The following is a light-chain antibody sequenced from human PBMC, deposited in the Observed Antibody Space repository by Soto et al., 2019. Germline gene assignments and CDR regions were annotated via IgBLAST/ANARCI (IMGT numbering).Light chain of an antibody. CDR1: SSDVGGYNY. Sequence: QSALTQPPSASGSPGQSVAISCTGTSSDVGGYNYVSWYQQHPGKAPKLMIYEVNKRPSGVPDRISGSKSGNTASLTVSGLQAEDEADYYCSSYAGSSNVFGTGTKVTVL. CDR3: SSYAGSSNV. CDR2: EVN. V-gene: IGLV2-8*01. J-gene: IGLJ1*01.